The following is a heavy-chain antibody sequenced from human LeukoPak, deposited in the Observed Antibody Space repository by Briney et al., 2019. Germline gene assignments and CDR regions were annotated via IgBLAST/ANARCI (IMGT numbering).Heavy chain of an antibody. D-gene: IGHD2-2*01. CDR1: GYTFTSYY. J-gene: IGHJ6*03. V-gene: IGHV1-46*01. Sequence: ASVKVSCKASGYTFTSYYMHWVRQAPGQGLEWMGIINPSGGSTSYAQKFQGRVTMTRDTSTSTVYMELSSLRSEDTAVYYCARILGVVPAREGGYMDVWGKGTTVTVSS. CDR2: INPSGGST. CDR3: ARILGVVPAREGGYMDV.